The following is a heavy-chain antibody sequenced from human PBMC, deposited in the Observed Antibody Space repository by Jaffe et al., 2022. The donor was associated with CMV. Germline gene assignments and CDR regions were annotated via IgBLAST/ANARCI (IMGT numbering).Heavy chain of an antibody. CDR1: GFTFDDYA. CDR2: ISWNSGRI. Sequence: EVQLVESGGGLVQPGRSLRLSCAASGFTFDDYAMHWVRQAPGKGLEWVSGISWNSGRIGYADSVKGRFTISRDNAKNSLYLQMNSLRAEDTALYYCAKDADCSGGRCYSFDNWGQGTLVTVSS. J-gene: IGHJ4*02. CDR3: AKDADCSGGRCYSFDN. V-gene: IGHV3-9*01. D-gene: IGHD2-15*01.